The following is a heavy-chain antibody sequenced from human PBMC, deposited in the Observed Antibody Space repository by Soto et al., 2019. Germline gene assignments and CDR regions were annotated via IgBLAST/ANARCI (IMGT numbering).Heavy chain of an antibody. CDR2: IYHSGST. D-gene: IGHD6-19*01. CDR3: ARDPGSGSGWSVLRYYGMDV. J-gene: IGHJ6*02. V-gene: IGHV4-4*02. CDR1: GGSISSSNW. Sequence: ASETLSLTCAVSGGSISSSNWWSWVRQPPGKGLEWIGEIYHSGSTNYNPSLKSRVTISVDKSKNQFSLKLSSVTAADTAVYYCARDPGSGSGWSVLRYYGMDVWGQGTTVTVSS.